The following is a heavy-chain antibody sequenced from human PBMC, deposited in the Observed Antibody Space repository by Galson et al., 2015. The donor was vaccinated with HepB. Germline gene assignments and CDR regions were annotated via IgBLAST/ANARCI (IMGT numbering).Heavy chain of an antibody. V-gene: IGHV3-64D*06. D-gene: IGHD1-26*01. J-gene: IGHJ3*02. CDR2: IGNSGGST. Sequence: SLRLSCAASGFNFNSYTMHWVRQAPGKGLEYVSAIGNSGGSTYYADSVKGRFTISRDNSKNTLFLQVSSLRTEDTAVFYCVKGYSGSHLTAFHIWGQGTMVTVSS. CDR1: GFNFNSYT. CDR3: VKGYSGSHLTAFHI.